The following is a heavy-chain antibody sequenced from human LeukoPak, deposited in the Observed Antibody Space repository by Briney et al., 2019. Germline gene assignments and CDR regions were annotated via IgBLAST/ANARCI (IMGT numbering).Heavy chain of an antibody. Sequence: GASVKVSCRASGYTFTSYYMHWVRQAPGQGLEWMGIINPSGGSTSYAQKLQGRVTMTRDTSTSTVYMELSSLRSEDTAVYYCGRGGQGDCVDYWGRGTLVTVPS. CDR1: GYTFTSYY. V-gene: IGHV1-46*01. CDR3: GRGGQGDCVDY. CDR2: INPSGGST. J-gene: IGHJ4*02. D-gene: IGHD2-21*02.